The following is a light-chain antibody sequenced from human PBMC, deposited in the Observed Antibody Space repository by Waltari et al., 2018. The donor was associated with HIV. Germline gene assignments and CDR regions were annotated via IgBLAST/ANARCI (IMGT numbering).Light chain of an antibody. V-gene: IGLV2-14*01. CDR1: SSDVAGHNY. Sequence: QSALTQPASVSGSPGQSTPISSTGTSSDVAGHNYFSSYQQHPGKAPKLMIYEVSNRPSGVSNRFSGSKSGNTASLTISGLQAEDEADYYCSSYTSSSTLVVFGGGTKLTVL. CDR3: SSYTSSSTLVV. CDR2: EVS. J-gene: IGLJ2*01.